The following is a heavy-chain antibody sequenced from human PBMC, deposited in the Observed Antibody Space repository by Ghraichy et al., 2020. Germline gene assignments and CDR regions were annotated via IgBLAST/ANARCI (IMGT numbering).Heavy chain of an antibody. CDR3: ARGRSRLGNYYYYYYMDV. CDR1: GGSFSGYY. Sequence: GSLRLSCAVYGGSFSGYYWSWIRQPPGKGLEWIGEINHSGSTNYNPSLKSRVTISVDTSKNQFSLKLSSVTAADTAVYYCARGRSRLGNYYYYYYMDVWGKGTTVTVSS. J-gene: IGHJ6*03. V-gene: IGHV4-34*01. CDR2: INHSGST. D-gene: IGHD7-27*01.